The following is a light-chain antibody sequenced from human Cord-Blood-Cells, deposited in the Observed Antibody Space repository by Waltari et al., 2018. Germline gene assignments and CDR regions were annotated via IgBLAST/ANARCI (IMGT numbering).Light chain of an antibody. CDR3: CSYAGSYTWV. CDR1: RSDVGGYNY. CDR2: DVS. Sequence: QSPLTQPRSVSGSPGQSVTLSCTGTRSDVGGYNYVSWYQQHPGKAPKRMIYDVSKRPSGVPDRFSGSKSGNTASLTISGLQAEDEADYYCCSYAGSYTWVFGGGTKLTVL. J-gene: IGLJ3*02. V-gene: IGLV2-11*01.